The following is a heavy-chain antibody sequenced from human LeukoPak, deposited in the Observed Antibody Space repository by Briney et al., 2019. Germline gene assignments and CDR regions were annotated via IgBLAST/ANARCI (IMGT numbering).Heavy chain of an antibody. V-gene: IGHV1-2*02. CDR3: ARDSFGVSAIFGY. D-gene: IGHD2-8*01. Sequence: ASVKVSCKASGGTFRNYAFNWVRQAPGQGLEWMGWINPNSGGTNYAQKFQGRVTMTRDTSISTAYMELSRLRSDDTAVYYCARDSFGVSAIFGYWGQGTLVTVSS. CDR2: INPNSGGT. CDR1: GGTFRNYA. J-gene: IGHJ4*02.